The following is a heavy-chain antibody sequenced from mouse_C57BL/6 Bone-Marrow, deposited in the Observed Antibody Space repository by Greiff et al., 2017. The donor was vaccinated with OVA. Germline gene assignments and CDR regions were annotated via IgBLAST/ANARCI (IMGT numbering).Heavy chain of an antibody. V-gene: IGHV5-4*01. Sequence: EVKLMESGGGLVKPGGSLKLSCAASGFTFSSYAMSWVRQTPEKRLEWVATISDGGSYTYYPDNVKGRFTISRDNAKNNLYLQMSHLKSEDTAMYDCAREGDGYYGGFAYWGQGTLVTVSA. D-gene: IGHD2-3*01. CDR3: AREGDGYYGGFAY. CDR2: ISDGGSYT. J-gene: IGHJ3*01. CDR1: GFTFSSYA.